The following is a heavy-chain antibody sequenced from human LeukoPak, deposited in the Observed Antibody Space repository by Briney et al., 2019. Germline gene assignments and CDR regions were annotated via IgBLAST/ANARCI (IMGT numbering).Heavy chain of an antibody. CDR3: ARDPNGDYIGAFDF. D-gene: IGHD4-17*01. Sequence: PGGSLRLSCAASGFTFSIYAMHWVRQAPGKGLEWVSTMRSGGTDANYADSVKGRFTISRDNSKGTLSLQMNSLRADDTATYYCARDPNGDYIGAFDFWGQGTVVAVSS. J-gene: IGHJ3*01. CDR1: GFTFSIYA. V-gene: IGHV3-23*01. CDR2: MRSGGTDA.